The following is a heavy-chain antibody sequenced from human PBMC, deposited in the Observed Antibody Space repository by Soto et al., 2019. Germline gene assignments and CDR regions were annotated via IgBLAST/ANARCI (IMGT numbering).Heavy chain of an antibody. CDR3: ARSLSQGLFDY. V-gene: IGHV4-59*01. J-gene: IGHJ4*02. Sequence: QVQLQESGPGLVKPSETLSLTCTVSGGSISSYYWSGIRQPPGKGLEWIGYIYYSGSTNYNPSLKSRVTISVDTSKNQFSLKLSSVTAADTAVYYCARSLSQGLFDYWGQGTLVTVSS. CDR1: GGSISSYY. CDR2: IYYSGST.